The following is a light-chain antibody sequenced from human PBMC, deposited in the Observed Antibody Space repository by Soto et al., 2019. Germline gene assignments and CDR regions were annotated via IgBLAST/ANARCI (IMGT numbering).Light chain of an antibody. J-gene: IGKJ3*01. CDR3: QNYNSAPYT. CDR2: AAS. V-gene: IGKV1-27*01. Sequence: DTQITQSPSSLSASIGDRVTITCRASQGIRNSVAWYQQKPGKVPNLLIYAASTLQSGVPSRFSGTGSETDFALTSSRLQPEDVATYYCQNYNSAPYTFGPGTKVYIK. CDR1: QGIRNS.